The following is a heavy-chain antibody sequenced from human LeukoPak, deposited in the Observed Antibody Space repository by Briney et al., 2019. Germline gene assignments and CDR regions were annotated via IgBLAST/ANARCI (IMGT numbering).Heavy chain of an antibody. J-gene: IGHJ4*02. D-gene: IGHD4-17*01. CDR2: IYYSGST. CDR3: ARSKADGDSGGVY. V-gene: IGHV4-39*01. CDR1: GGSISSSSYY. Sequence: PSETLSLTCTVSGGSISSSSYYWGWIRQPPGKGLEWIGSIYYSGSTYYNPSLKSRVTISVDTSKNQFSLKLSSVTAADTAVYYCARSKADGDSGGVYWGQGTLVTVSS.